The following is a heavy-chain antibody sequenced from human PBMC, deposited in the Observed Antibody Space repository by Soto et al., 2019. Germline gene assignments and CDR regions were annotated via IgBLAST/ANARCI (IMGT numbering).Heavy chain of an antibody. CDR1: GGSIRSCGYS. V-gene: IGHV4-30-2*06. Sequence: TLASTFTVSGGSIRSCGYSWTWIRQSPVKGLEWIGYTYQNGSAYYNPSLKSRVTISVERSKNQFSLNLTSVTAAETAVYYCAVGYYGMEVWGQGTTDNVSS. CDR3: AVGYYGMEV. CDR2: TYQNGSA. J-gene: IGHJ6*02.